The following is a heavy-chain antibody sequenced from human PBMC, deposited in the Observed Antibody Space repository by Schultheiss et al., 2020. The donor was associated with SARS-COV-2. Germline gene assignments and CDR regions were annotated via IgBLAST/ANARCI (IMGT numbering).Heavy chain of an antibody. CDR3: AKDFGWNYYGMDV. D-gene: IGHD6-19*01. J-gene: IGHJ6*02. V-gene: IGHV3-53*01. CDR2: IYSYGST. Sequence: ETLSLTCAVYGGSFSGYYWSWIRQPPGKGLEWVSVIYSYGSTYYADSVKGRFTISRDNSKNTLYLQMNSLRAEDTAVYYWAKDFGWNYYGMDVWGQGATVTVSS. CDR1: GGSFSGYY.